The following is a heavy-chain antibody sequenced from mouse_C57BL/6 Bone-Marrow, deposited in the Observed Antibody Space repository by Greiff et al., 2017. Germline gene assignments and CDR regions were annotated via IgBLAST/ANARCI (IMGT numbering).Heavy chain of an antibody. J-gene: IGHJ3*01. CDR2: INSDGSST. V-gene: IGHV5-16*01. D-gene: IGHD3-2*02. Sequence: EVQLVESEGGLVQPGSSMKLSCTASGFTFSDYYMAWVRQVPEKGLEWVANINSDGSSTYYLDSLKSRFIISRDNAKNILYLQMSSLKSEDTAAYYWARDSSGFAYWGQGTLVTVSA. CDR3: ARDSSGFAY. CDR1: GFTFSDYY.